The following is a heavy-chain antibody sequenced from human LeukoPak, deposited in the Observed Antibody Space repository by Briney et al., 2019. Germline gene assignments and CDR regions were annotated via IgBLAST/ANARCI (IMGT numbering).Heavy chain of an antibody. J-gene: IGHJ3*02. CDR2: IDWDDDK. D-gene: IGHD3-10*01. CDR1: GFSLSTSGMC. Sequence: SGPALVKPTQTLTLTCTFSGFSLSTSGMCVSWIRQPPGKALEWLARIDWDDDKYYSTSLKTRLTISKDTSKNQVVLTMTNMDPVDTATYYCARIGYYGSGSYSWDAFDIWGQGTMVTVSS. V-gene: IGHV2-70*11. CDR3: ARIGYYGSGSYSWDAFDI.